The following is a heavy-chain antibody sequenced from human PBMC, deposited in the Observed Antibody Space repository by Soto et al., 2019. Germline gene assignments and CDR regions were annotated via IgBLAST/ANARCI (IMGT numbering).Heavy chain of an antibody. D-gene: IGHD3-22*01. CDR1: GFTFSSYG. CDR2: ITGSGSSK. J-gene: IGHJ5*02. Sequence: PGGSLRLSCAASGFTFSSYGMHWVRQAPGKGLEWVSAITGSGSSKYYADSVKGRFTISRDNSKNTLYLQMNSLRAEDTAVYYCAKGTYDSTSDLFDPWGQGTLVTVSS. V-gene: IGHV3-23*01. CDR3: AKGTYDSTSDLFDP.